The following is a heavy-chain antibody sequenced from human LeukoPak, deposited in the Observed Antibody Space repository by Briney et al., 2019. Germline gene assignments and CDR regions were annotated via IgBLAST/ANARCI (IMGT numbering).Heavy chain of an antibody. V-gene: IGHV1-18*01. J-gene: IGHJ5*02. CDR2: VSTYSGNT. D-gene: IGHD2-2*03. Sequence: ASVKVSCKASGYTFTSSGISWVRRAHGQGLEWMGWVSTYSGNTNYAQKFQGRVTTTRDTSTNTAYMELKNLRPDDTAIYYCARDLGYCSFGFGLGNCNRKWFDPWGQGTLVSVSS. CDR1: GYTFTSSG. CDR3: ARDLGYCSFGFGLGNCNRKWFDP.